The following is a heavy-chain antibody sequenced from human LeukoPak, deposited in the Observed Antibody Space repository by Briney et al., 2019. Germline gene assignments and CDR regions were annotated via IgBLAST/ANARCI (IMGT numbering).Heavy chain of an antibody. D-gene: IGHD2-2*01. J-gene: IGHJ4*02. Sequence: SGGSLRLSCAASGFTFSSYAMSWVRQAPGKGLEWVSAISGSGGSTYYADSVKGRFTISRDNSKNTLYLQMNSLRAEDTTVYYCAKVSAVVVVPAAIDYSGQGTLVTVSS. V-gene: IGHV3-23*01. CDR1: GFTFSSYA. CDR2: ISGSGGST. CDR3: AKVSAVVVVPAAIDY.